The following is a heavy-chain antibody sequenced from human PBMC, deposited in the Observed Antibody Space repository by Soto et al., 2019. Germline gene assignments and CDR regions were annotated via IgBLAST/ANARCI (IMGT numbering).Heavy chain of an antibody. J-gene: IGHJ6*02. CDR1: GYTFTSYY. D-gene: IGHD3-10*02. CDR2: INPSGGST. CDR3: ARGVGTYYYVICCYSQFMGDYYHYGMAV. V-gene: IGHV1-46*01. Sequence: ASVKVSCKASGYTFTSYYMHWVRQAPGQGLEWMGIINPSGGSTSYAQKFQGRVTMTRDTSTSTVYMEMSSLRSEDTAVYYCARGVGTYYYVICCYSQFMGDYYHYGMAVWGQGTTVTVSS.